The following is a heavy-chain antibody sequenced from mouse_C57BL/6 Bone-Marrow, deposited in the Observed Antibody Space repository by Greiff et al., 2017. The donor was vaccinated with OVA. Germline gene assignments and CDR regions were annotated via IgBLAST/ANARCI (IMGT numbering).Heavy chain of an antibody. CDR2: INPYNGDT. D-gene: IGHD2-1*01. CDR3: ARSDYYGNCDDFDY. Sequence: EVQLQQSGPELVKPGDSVKISCKASGYSFTGYFMNWVMQSHGKSLEWIGRINPYNGDTFYNQKFKGKATLTVDKSSSTAHMELRSLTSEDSEVYYCARSDYYGNCDDFDYWGKGTTLTVSS. V-gene: IGHV1-20*01. J-gene: IGHJ2*01. CDR1: GYSFTGYF.